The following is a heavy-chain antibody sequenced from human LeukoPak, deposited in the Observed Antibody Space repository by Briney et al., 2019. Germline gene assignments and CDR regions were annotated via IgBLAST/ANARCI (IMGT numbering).Heavy chain of an antibody. Sequence: GGSLRLSCAASGFTFSSYSMNWVRQAPGKGLEWVSSISSSSSYIYYADSVKGRFTISRDNAKNSLYLQMNSLRAEDTAVYYCARESSGYYDSSGYYYYFDYWGQGTLVTVSS. V-gene: IGHV3-21*01. CDR2: ISSSSSYI. CDR1: GFTFSSYS. CDR3: ARESSGYYDSSGYYYYFDY. J-gene: IGHJ4*02. D-gene: IGHD3-22*01.